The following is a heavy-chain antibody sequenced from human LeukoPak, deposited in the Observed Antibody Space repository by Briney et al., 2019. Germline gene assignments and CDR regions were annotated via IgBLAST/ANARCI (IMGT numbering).Heavy chain of an antibody. J-gene: IGHJ4*02. Sequence: PGGSLRLSCAASGFIFDDYAIHWVRQAPGKGLEWVSLISGDGGSTYYADSVKGRFTNSRDNSKNSLYLQMNSLRTEDTALYYCAKGSSSGRYSYFDYWGQGTLVTVSS. CDR2: ISGDGGST. V-gene: IGHV3-43*02. D-gene: IGHD6-19*01. CDR3: AKGSSSGRYSYFDY. CDR1: GFIFDDYA.